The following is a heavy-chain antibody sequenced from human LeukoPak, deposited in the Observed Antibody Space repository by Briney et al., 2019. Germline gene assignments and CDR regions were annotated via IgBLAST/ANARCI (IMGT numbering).Heavy chain of an antibody. Sequence: GGSLRLSCVGSGFTFDDYAMHWVRQAPGKGLEWVSGISWNSGSIGYADSVKGRLTISRDNAKNSLYLQMNSLRAEDTALYYCAKDIRSSGWYYFDYWGQGTLVTVSS. J-gene: IGHJ4*02. CDR3: AKDIRSSGWYYFDY. D-gene: IGHD6-19*01. V-gene: IGHV3-9*01. CDR2: ISWNSGSI. CDR1: GFTFDDYA.